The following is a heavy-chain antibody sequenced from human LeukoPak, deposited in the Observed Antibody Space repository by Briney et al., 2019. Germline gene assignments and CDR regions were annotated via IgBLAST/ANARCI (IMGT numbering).Heavy chain of an antibody. D-gene: IGHD3-16*01. CDR2: IYYSGST. CDR3: ARHPTDVSIFDS. CDR1: GGSISSSSCY. Sequence: SETLSLTCTVSGGSISSSSCYWDWIRQPPGKGLEWIGTIYYSGSTYYNPSLKSRVTISVDTSRNQFSLKLRSVTAADTAVYYCARHPTDVSIFDSWGQGTLVTVSS. V-gene: IGHV4-39*01. J-gene: IGHJ5*01.